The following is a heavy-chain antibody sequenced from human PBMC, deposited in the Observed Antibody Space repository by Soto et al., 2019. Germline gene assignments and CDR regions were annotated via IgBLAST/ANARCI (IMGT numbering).Heavy chain of an antibody. Sequence: SETLSLTCTVSGGSISSGGYYWSWIRQHPGKGLEWIGYIYYSGSTYYNPSLKSRVTISVDTSKNQFSLKLSSVTAADTAVYYCARGWLQPVDYWGQGTLVTVSS. V-gene: IGHV4-31*03. CDR1: GGSISSGGYY. D-gene: IGHD5-12*01. J-gene: IGHJ4*02. CDR3: ARGWLQPVDY. CDR2: IYYSGST.